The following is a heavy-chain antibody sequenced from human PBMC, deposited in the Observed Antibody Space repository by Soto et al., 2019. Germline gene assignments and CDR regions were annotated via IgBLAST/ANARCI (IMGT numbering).Heavy chain of an antibody. D-gene: IGHD6-19*01. CDR3: ASRSSGWYFDY. Sequence: EVQLLESGGGLVQPGGSLRLSCAASGFSFSSYAMNWVRQAPGKGLEWVSVISGSGGRTYYADSVKGRFTISRDNSKNTLHRQLISLRAEDTAVYYCASRSSGWYFDYWGQGTLVTVSS. CDR1: GFSFSSYA. V-gene: IGHV3-23*01. J-gene: IGHJ4*02. CDR2: ISGSGGRT.